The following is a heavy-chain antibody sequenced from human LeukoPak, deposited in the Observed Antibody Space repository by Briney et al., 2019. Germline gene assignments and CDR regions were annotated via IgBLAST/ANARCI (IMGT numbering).Heavy chain of an antibody. CDR1: GGSISTYY. CDR3: ARQTGLDY. V-gene: IGHV4-59*01. Sequence: SETLSLTCTVSGGSISTYYWSWIRQPPGKGLEWIGYVYYSGSTNYNPSLMSRVTISVDTSENQFSLKLNSVTAADTAMYYCARQTGLDYWGQGTLVTVSS. CDR2: VYYSGST. J-gene: IGHJ4*02.